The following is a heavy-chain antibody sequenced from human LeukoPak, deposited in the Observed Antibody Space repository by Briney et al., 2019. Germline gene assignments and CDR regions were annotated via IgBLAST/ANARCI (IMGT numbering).Heavy chain of an antibody. CDR2: IYYSGST. CDR1: GGSISSGGYY. Sequence: SETLSLTCTVSGGSISSGGYYWSWIRQHPGKGLEWIGYIYYSGSTYYNPSLKSRVTISVDTSKNQFSLKLSSVTAADTAEYYCARAAVVVTASEYFQHWGQGTLVTVSS. V-gene: IGHV4-31*03. J-gene: IGHJ1*01. CDR3: ARAAVVVTASEYFQH. D-gene: IGHD2-21*02.